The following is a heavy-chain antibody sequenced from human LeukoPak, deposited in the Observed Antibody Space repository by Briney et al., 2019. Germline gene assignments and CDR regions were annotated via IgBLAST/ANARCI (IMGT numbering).Heavy chain of an antibody. Sequence: PGGSLRLSCAASGFTFSSYAMSWVRQAPGKGLEWVSVISGSGGSTYYADSVKGRFTISRDNAKNMLYLQMNSLRAEDTAVYYCARDMAGNWNDENAFDIWGQGTMVTVSS. CDR3: ARDMAGNWNDENAFDI. CDR1: GFTFSSYA. D-gene: IGHD1-20*01. CDR2: ISGSGGST. V-gene: IGHV3-23*01. J-gene: IGHJ3*02.